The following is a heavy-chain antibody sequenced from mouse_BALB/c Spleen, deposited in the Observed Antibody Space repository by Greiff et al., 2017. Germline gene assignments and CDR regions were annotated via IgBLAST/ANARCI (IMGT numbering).Heavy chain of an antibody. CDR1: GYSFTSYW. CDR3: TRWGTTVPWFAY. V-gene: IGHV1-5*01. J-gene: IGHJ3*01. Sequence: VQLKQSGTVLARPGASVKMSCKASGYSFTSYWMHWVKQRPGQGLEWIGAIYPGNSDTSYNQKFKGKAKLTAVTSASTAYMELSSLTNEDSAVYYCTRWGTTVPWFAYWGQGTLVTVSA. CDR2: IYPGNSDT. D-gene: IGHD1-1*01.